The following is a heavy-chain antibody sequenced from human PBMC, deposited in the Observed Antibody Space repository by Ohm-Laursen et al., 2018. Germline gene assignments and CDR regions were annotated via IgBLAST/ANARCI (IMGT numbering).Heavy chain of an antibody. CDR3: ARGAAGATSY. J-gene: IGHJ4*02. D-gene: IGHD1-26*01. CDR1: GGSVSSSSHY. Sequence: GTLSLTCIVSGGSVSSSSHYWSWIRQPPGKGLEWIGYIYFSGSTNYNPSLKSRVTISVDTSKSHFSLNLTSVTAADTAVYFCARGAAGATSYWGQGALVTISS. V-gene: IGHV4-61*01. CDR2: IYFSGST.